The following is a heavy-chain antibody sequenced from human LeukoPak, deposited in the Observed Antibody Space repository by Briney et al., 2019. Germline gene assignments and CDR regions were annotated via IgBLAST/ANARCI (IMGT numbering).Heavy chain of an antibody. CDR3: ARSVVVTANLGY. Sequence: GGSLRLSCAASGFTFSSYAMHWVRQAPGKGLEYVSAISSNGGSTYYANSVKGRFTISRDNSKNTLYLQMGSLRAEDMAVYYCARSVVVTANLGYWGQGTLVTVSS. D-gene: IGHD2-21*02. J-gene: IGHJ4*02. V-gene: IGHV3-64*01. CDR2: ISSNGGST. CDR1: GFTFSSYA.